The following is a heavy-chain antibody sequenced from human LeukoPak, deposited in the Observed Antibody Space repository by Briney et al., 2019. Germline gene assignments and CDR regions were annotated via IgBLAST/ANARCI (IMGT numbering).Heavy chain of an antibody. CDR1: GYTCTSYG. CDR2: IIPILGIA. V-gene: IGHV1-69*04. D-gene: IGHD7-27*01. CDR3: ARKLGILDDAFDI. Sequence: ASVKVSCKASGYTCTSYGISSVRQAPGQGLEWMGRIIPILGIANYAQKFQGRVTITADKSTSTAYMELSSLRSEDTAVYYCARKLGILDDAFDIWGQGTMVTVSS. J-gene: IGHJ3*02.